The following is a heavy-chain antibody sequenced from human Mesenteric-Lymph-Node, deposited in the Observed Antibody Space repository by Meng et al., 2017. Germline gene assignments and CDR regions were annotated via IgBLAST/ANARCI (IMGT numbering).Heavy chain of an antibody. J-gene: IGHJ6*02. CDR2: TSGYNDKT. Sequence: ASVKVSCKASGYTFTSYGISWVRQAPGQGLEWMGWTSGYNDKTNYAQKLQDRITINTDASTSTAYMELRSLTSDDTAMYFCARGFYCGSTSCQYYYYGMDVWGQGTTVTVSS. CDR1: GYTFTSYG. D-gene: IGHD2-2*01. CDR3: ARGFYCGSTSCQYYYYGMDV. V-gene: IGHV1-18*01.